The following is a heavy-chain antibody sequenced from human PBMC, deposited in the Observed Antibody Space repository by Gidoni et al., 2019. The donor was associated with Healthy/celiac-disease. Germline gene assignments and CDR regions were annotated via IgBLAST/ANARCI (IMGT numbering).Heavy chain of an antibody. CDR3: AKERVYILDPCMDV. CDR2: ISYDGSNK. CDR1: GFTFSSYG. J-gene: IGHJ6*02. Sequence: QVRLVESGGGVVQPGRSLRRSCSADGFTFSSYGMHWVRQAPGKGLEWVAVISYDGSNKYYADSVKGRFTISRDNSKNMLYLQMNSLRAEDTAVYYCAKERVYILDPCMDVWGQGTTVTVSS. V-gene: IGHV3-30*18. D-gene: IGHD3-3*02.